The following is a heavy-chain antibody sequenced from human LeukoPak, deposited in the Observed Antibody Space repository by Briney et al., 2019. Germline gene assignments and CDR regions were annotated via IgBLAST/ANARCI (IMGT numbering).Heavy chain of an antibody. CDR2: IWYDGSKK. CDR1: GLSFRSYG. CDR3: ARDPQWLGAFDI. V-gene: IGHV3-33*01. J-gene: IGHJ3*02. D-gene: IGHD6-19*01. Sequence: GGSLRLSCAASGLSFRSYGFHWVRQAPGKGLEWVAVIWYDGSKKYYADSVKGRFTISRDNSKNTLYLQMNSLRAEDTAVYYCARDPQWLGAFDIWGQGTMVTVSS.